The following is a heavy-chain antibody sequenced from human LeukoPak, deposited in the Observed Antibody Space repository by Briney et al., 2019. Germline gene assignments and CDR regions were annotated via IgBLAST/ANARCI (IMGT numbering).Heavy chain of an antibody. CDR1: GFTFSSYE. D-gene: IGHD5-18*01. CDR3: AREPRRQLWLSAFDI. J-gene: IGHJ3*02. CDR2: ISSSGSTI. Sequence: GGSLRLSCAASGFTFSSYEMNWVRQAPGKGLEWVSYISSSGSTIYYADSVKGRFTISRDNAKNSLYLQMNSLRAEDTAVYYCAREPRRQLWLSAFDIWGQGTMVTVSS. V-gene: IGHV3-48*03.